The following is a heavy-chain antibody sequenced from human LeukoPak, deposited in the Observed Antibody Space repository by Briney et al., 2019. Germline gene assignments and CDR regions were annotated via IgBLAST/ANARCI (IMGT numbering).Heavy chain of an antibody. Sequence: GESLKISCKGSGYSFTSYWIAWVRQMPGRGLEWMAVIYPGDSETRYSPSFQGQVTISADKSITTAYLQWSSLKASDTALYYCARRSSGGSYWDWGQGTLVTVSS. J-gene: IGHJ4*02. CDR1: GYSFTSYW. CDR2: IYPGDSET. CDR3: ARRSSGGSYWD. D-gene: IGHD1-26*01. V-gene: IGHV5-51*01.